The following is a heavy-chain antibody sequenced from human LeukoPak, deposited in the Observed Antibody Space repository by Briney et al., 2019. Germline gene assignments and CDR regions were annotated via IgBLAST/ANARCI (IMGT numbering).Heavy chain of an antibody. CDR2: ISGRDGYT. CDR3: AKGTIAAAGTDCDY. CDR1: GFTFSSYA. V-gene: IGHV3-23*01. D-gene: IGHD6-13*01. J-gene: IGHJ4*02. Sequence: PGGSLRLSCAASGFTFSSYAMSWVRQAPGKGLEWVSAISGRDGYTYYADSVKGRFTISRDNSKDTLFLHMSSLRAEDTAVYYCAKGTIAAAGTDCDYGGQGTQVTASS.